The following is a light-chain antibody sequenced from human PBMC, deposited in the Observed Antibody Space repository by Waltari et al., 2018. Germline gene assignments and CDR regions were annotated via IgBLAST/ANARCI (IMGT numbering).Light chain of an antibody. CDR1: QDIRSY. CDR2: AAS. V-gene: IGKV1-9*01. CDR3: QQPYFYPRT. J-gene: IGKJ1*01. Sequence: DIQLTQSPSFLSASVGDRVPITGRASQDIRSYLAWYQQKPGNAPQFLIYAASTLQSGVPARFSGSGSGTEFTLTISSLQPEDFATYYCQQPYFYPRTFGQGTKVDIK.